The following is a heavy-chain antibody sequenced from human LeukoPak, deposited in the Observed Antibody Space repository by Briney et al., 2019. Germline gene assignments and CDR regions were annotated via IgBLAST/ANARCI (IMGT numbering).Heavy chain of an antibody. V-gene: IGHV3-74*01. CDR3: ARGGTRIAVAGPLDY. D-gene: IGHD6-19*01. CDR1: GFDFSSNW. Sequence: GGSLRLSCAASGFDFSSNWMHWVRHAPGQGLVWVSRIKGDGISTNYADSVKGRFTISRDIAKNTLYLQMNSLRAEDTGVYYCARGGTRIAVAGPLDYWGQGTLVTVSS. J-gene: IGHJ4*02. CDR2: IKGDGIST.